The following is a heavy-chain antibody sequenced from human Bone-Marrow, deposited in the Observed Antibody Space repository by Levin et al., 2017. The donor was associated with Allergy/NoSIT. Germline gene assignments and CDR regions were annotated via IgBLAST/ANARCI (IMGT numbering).Heavy chain of an antibody. CDR1: GFTFSTYS. CDR3: ARGGLNRGIPLFDY. D-gene: IGHD1-14*01. CDR2: IGSSVAYI. Sequence: AGESLKISCAASGFTFSTYSFHWVRQAPGKGLEWVSSIGSSVAYIYYAESLMGRITISRDNAKNSLYLQMNGLRAEDTAVYYCARGGLNRGIPLFDYWGQGTLVTVSS. J-gene: IGHJ4*02. V-gene: IGHV3-21*01.